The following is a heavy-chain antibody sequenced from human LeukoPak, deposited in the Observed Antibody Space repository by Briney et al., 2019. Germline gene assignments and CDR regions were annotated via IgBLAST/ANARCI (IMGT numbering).Heavy chain of an antibody. V-gene: IGHV4-34*01. Sequence: SETLSLTCAVYGGSFSGYYWSWIRQPPEKGLEWTGEINHSGSTNYNPSLKSRVTISVDTSKNQFSLKLSSVTAADTAVYYCARHRGYGSGSYYKYYMDVWGKGTTVTISS. J-gene: IGHJ6*03. CDR3: ARHRGYGSGSYYKYYMDV. CDR2: INHSGST. D-gene: IGHD3-10*01. CDR1: GGSFSGYY.